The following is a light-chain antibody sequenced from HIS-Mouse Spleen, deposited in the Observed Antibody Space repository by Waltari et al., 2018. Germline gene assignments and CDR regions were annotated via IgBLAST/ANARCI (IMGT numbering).Light chain of an antibody. CDR1: QSVSSY. V-gene: IGKV3-11*01. Sequence: EIVLTQSPATLSLSPGERATLSCRASQSVSSYLAWYQQKPGQAPRLHIYDASNSATGITARFSGSGSGTDFTLTISSLEPEDFAVYYCQQRSNRLTFGGGTKVEIK. J-gene: IGKJ4*01. CDR2: DAS. CDR3: QQRSNRLT.